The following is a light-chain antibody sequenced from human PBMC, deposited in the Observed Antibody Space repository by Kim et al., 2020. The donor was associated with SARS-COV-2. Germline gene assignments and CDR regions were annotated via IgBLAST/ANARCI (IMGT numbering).Light chain of an antibody. Sequence: SSELTQPPSVSVSPGQTASITCSGNKLGDKYACWYQQKPGQSPVLVMYQDAKRPSGIPERFSGSNSGNTATLTISGTQAMDEADYYCQAWDTSTVVFGGGTQLIVL. CDR1: KLGDKY. J-gene: IGLJ2*01. CDR3: QAWDTSTVV. CDR2: QDA. V-gene: IGLV3-1*01.